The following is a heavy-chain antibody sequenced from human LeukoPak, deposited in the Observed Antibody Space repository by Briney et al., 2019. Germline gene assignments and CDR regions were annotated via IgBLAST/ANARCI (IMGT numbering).Heavy chain of an antibody. J-gene: IGHJ6*02. CDR3: AARRGIPYAMDV. CDR2: FDPEDGET. Sequence: ASVKVSCKVSGYTLTELSMHWVRQAPGKGLEWMGGFDPEDGETIYAQKFQGRDTMTEDTSTDTAYMELSSLRSEDTAVYYCAARRGIPYAMDVWGQGTTVTVSS. CDR1: GYTLTELS. D-gene: IGHD2-2*01. V-gene: IGHV1-24*01.